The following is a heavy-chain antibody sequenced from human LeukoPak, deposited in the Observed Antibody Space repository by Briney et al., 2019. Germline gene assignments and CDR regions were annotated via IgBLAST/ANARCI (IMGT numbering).Heavy chain of an antibody. D-gene: IGHD2-15*01. CDR3: TKEFCGSRAACAGGSYYDF. J-gene: IGHJ2*01. V-gene: IGHV3-13*01. Sequence: GGSLRLSCAVSGFTFSKDDFHWVRQAPGQGMEWVAAIGVTGDTYYADSVQGRFTISREDAAISLYLPMRSLGAGDTALSYCTKEFCGSRAACAGGSYYDFWGRGALVTVSS. CDR2: IGVTGDT. CDR1: GFTFSKDD.